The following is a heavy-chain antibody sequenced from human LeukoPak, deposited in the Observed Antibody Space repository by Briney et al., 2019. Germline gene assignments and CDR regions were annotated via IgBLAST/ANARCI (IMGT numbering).Heavy chain of an antibody. J-gene: IGHJ3*02. D-gene: IGHD3-22*01. CDR3: ARENTDSPAFDI. CDR1: RFDFSKYG. V-gene: IGHV3-30*03. Sequence: GRSLRLSCAASRFDFSKYGIHWVRQAPGKGLEWVAVISNDERNKYYADSVKGRFTVSRDNSKNTLYLQMNDLRAEDTAVYYCARENTDSPAFDIWGQGTMVTVSS. CDR2: ISNDERNK.